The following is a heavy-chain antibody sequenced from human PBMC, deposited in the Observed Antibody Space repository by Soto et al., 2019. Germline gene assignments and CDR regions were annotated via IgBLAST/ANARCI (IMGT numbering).Heavy chain of an antibody. J-gene: IGHJ6*02. V-gene: IGHV4-4*02. CDR3: ARSVSGGMDV. D-gene: IGHD4-4*01. CDR2: IYHSGST. Sequence: QVQLQESGPGLVKPSGTLSLTCAVSGGSISSSDWWTWVRQPPGKGLEWIGEIYHSGSTTYNPSPKXXFXIXXDKSKNQFSLKLSSVTAADTAVYYCARSVSGGMDVWGQGTTVTVSS. CDR1: GGSISSSDW.